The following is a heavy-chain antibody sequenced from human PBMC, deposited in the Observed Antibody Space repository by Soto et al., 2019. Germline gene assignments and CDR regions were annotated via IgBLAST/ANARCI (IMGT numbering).Heavy chain of an antibody. J-gene: IGHJ1*01. V-gene: IGHV4-59*01. Sequence: SETLSLTCTVSGVSISTYYWSWIRQPPGKGLEWIGYIYYSGSTNYNPSLKSRVTISVDTSKNQSSLNLSSVTAADTAVYYCARAKGYGSVWSYFQYWGQGTLVTVSS. D-gene: IGHD6-19*01. CDR2: IYYSGST. CDR3: ARAKGYGSVWSYFQY. CDR1: GVSISTYY.